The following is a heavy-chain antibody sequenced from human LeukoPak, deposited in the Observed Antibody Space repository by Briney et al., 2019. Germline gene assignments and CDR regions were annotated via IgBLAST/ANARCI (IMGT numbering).Heavy chain of an antibody. CDR1: GFTFKNYA. V-gene: IGHV3-23*01. CDR2: FSVNGRDT. CDR3: AKPGRTAAGLFDS. J-gene: IGHJ4*02. Sequence: GGSLRLSCAASGFTFKNYALSWVRQAPGKGLEWVSGFSVNGRDTYYADFVKGRFTIARDIAKNTLYLQMNSLRAEDTTTYYCAKPGRTAAGLFDSWGQGTLVTVSS. D-gene: IGHD6-13*01.